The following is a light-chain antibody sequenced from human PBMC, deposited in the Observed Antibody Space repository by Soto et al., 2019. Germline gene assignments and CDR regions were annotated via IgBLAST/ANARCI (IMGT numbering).Light chain of an antibody. CDR1: QSVSSN. CDR2: GAF. Sequence: EIVMTQSPVTLSVSPGERATLSCRASQSVSSNFAWYQQKPGQAPSLLIYGAFTRATGIPARFSGTGSGTAFTLTISSLQSEDFALYYCQQYNDWPLTFGQGTKVDI. CDR3: QQYNDWPLT. J-gene: IGKJ1*01. V-gene: IGKV3-15*01.